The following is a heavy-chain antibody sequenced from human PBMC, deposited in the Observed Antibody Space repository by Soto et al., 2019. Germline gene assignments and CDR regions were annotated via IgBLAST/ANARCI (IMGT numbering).Heavy chain of an antibody. Sequence: GASVKVSRKASGYTFTSYGISWVRQAPGQGLEWMGWISAYNGNTNYAQKLQGRVTMTTDTSTSTAYMELRSLRSDDTAVYYCARFLLRYCSGGSCPTNWFDPWGQGTLVTVSS. CDR1: GYTFTSYG. D-gene: IGHD2-15*01. J-gene: IGHJ5*02. CDR2: ISAYNGNT. V-gene: IGHV1-18*01. CDR3: ARFLLRYCSGGSCPTNWFDP.